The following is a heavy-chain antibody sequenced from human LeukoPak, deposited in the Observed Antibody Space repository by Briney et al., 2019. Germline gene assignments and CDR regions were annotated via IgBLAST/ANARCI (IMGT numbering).Heavy chain of an antibody. V-gene: IGHV3-7*03. CDR3: ARDRGCCSGGSCYRYFDY. Sequence: GGSLRLSCAASGFTFSSYWMSWVRQAPGKGLEWVANIKQDGSEKYYVDSVKGRFTISRDNAKNSLYLQMNSLRAEDTAVYYCARDRGCCSGGSCYRYFDYWGQGTLVTVSS. CDR2: IKQDGSEK. J-gene: IGHJ4*02. D-gene: IGHD2-15*01. CDR1: GFTFSSYW.